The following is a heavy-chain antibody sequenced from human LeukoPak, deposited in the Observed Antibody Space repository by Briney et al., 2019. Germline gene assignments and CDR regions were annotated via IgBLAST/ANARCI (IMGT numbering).Heavy chain of an antibody. D-gene: IGHD3-22*01. J-gene: IGHJ4*02. V-gene: IGHV1-18*01. CDR3: AMVDLTRDSSGYDY. CDR1: GYTFTSYG. Sequence: WASVKVSCKASGYTFTSYGISWVRQAPGQGLEWMGWISAYNGNTNYAQKLQGRVTMTTDTSTSTAYMELRSLRSGDTVVYYCAMVDLTRDSSGYDYWGQGTLVTVSS. CDR2: ISAYNGNT.